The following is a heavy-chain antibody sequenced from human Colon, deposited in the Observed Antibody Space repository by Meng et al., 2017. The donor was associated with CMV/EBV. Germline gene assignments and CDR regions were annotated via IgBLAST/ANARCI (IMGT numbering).Heavy chain of an antibody. CDR1: GFLFSSYE. V-gene: IGHV3-66*02. D-gene: IGHD3-9*01. CDR3: ARQVRLDGRFDY. J-gene: IGHJ4*02. CDR2: SYGAGPT. Sequence: GGSLRLSCAASGFLFSSYEMNWVRQAPGKGLEWVGVSYGAGPTDSAGSAKGRFTISRDNSKNTLFLQMNSLRPEDTGVYYCARQVRLDGRFDYWGQGTLVTVSS.